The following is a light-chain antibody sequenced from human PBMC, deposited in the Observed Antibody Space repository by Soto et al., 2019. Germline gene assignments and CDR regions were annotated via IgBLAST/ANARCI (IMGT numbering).Light chain of an antibody. CDR2: GAS. CDR3: QQYSSSPQT. V-gene: IGKV3-20*01. Sequence: EVVLTQSPGTLSLSPGGRATLSCRASQSVSRRLAWYQQRPGQSPRLLISGASMRASGVPVRFIGSGSGTDFTLTITRLEPEDFAMYYCQQYSSSPQTFGQGTKVDIK. J-gene: IGKJ1*01. CDR1: QSVSRR.